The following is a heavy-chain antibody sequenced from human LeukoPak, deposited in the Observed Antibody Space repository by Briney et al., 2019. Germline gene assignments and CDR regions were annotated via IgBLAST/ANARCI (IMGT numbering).Heavy chain of an antibody. CDR3: ARCQYYDSSGYYYGAFSAFDI. J-gene: IGHJ3*02. CDR1: GGSISSYY. D-gene: IGHD3-22*01. CDR2: IYYSGST. Sequence: SETLSLTCTVSGGSISSYYWSWIRQPPGKGLEWSGYIYYSGSTNYNPSLKSRVTISVDTSKNQFSLKLSSVTAADTAVYYCARCQYYDSSGYYYGAFSAFDIWGQGTMVTVSS. V-gene: IGHV4-59*01.